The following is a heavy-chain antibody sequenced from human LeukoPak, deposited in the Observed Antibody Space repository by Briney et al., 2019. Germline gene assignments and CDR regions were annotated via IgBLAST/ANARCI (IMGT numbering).Heavy chain of an antibody. J-gene: IGHJ4*02. CDR1: GFTFSSYA. D-gene: IGHD5-12*01. CDR2: ISYDGSNK. V-gene: IGHV3-30-3*01. CDR3: ARVDSGYDPGDY. Sequence: GRSLRLSCAASGFTFSSYAMHWVRQAPGKGLEWVAVISYDGSNKYYADSVKGRFTISRDNSKNSLYLQMNSLRAEDTAVYYCARVDSGYDPGDYWGQGTLVTVSS.